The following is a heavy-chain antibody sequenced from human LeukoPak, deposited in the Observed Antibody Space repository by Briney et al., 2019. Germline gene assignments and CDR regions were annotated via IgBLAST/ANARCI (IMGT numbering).Heavy chain of an antibody. Sequence: GGSLRLSCAASGFTFSDYYMSWVRQAPGKALEWVSSISGSGSSAYFPDSVKGRFTISRDNSKNSLYLQMNSLRAEDMALYYCAKDMGLYGSGTFDYWGQGTLVTVSS. J-gene: IGHJ4*02. CDR1: GFTFSDYY. CDR3: AKDMGLYGSGTFDY. D-gene: IGHD3-10*01. V-gene: IGHV3-23*01. CDR2: ISGSGSSA.